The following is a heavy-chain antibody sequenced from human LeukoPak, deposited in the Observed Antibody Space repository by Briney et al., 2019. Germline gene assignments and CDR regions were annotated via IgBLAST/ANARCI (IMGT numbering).Heavy chain of an antibody. CDR1: GFSFSSYG. CDR2: ISYDGSNK. CDR3: ARGGAPAYAE. Sequence: GGSLRRSCAASGFSFSSYGMHWVRQAPGKGLGWVAVISYDGSNKYYADSVKGRFTISRDNSKNTLYLQMNSLRTEDTAVYFCARGGAPAYAEWGQGTLVTVSS. V-gene: IGHV3-30*03. D-gene: IGHD3-16*01. J-gene: IGHJ4*02.